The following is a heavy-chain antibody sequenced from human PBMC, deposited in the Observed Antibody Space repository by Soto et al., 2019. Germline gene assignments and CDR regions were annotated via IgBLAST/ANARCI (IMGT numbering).Heavy chain of an antibody. CDR3: ARDGDGYNSRYYYYYGMDV. D-gene: IGHD5-12*01. CDR2: IIPIFGTA. CDR1: GGTFSSYA. V-gene: IGHV1-69*13. J-gene: IGHJ6*02. Sequence: ASVKVSCKAAGGTFSSYAISWVRQAPGQGLEWMGGIIPIFGTANYAQKFQGRVTITADESTSTAYMELSSLRSEDTAAYYCARDGDGYNSRYYYYYGMDVWGQGTTVTVS.